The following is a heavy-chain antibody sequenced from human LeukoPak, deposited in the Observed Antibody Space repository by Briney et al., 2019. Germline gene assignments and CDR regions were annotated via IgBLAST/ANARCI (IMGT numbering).Heavy chain of an antibody. D-gene: IGHD6-6*01. Sequence: SETLSLTCTVSVYSISSGYYWGWIRQPPGKGLEWIGRIYHSGSTYYNPSLKSRVTISVDTSKNQFSLKLSSVTAAATAVYYCERSIYYTYSSSFWFDPWGQGTLVTVSS. J-gene: IGHJ5*02. CDR3: ERSIYYTYSSSFWFDP. CDR2: IYHSGST. CDR1: VYSISSGYY. V-gene: IGHV4-38-2*02.